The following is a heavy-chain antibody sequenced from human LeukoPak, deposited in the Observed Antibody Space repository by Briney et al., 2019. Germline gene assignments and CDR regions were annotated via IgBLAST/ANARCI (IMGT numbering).Heavy chain of an antibody. CDR2: IIPIFGTA. CDR1: GCTFHNYA. D-gene: IGHD6-19*01. CDR3: ANGGEQWPARGAFDI. V-gene: IGHV1-69*01. Sequence: SDNVPCMASGCTFHNYAISWVQQAPRQGLEWMGGIIPIFGTANYAQKFRGRVTIPADESTRTAYRERSSLSSEETAVYYCANGGEQWPARGAFDIWGQGTMVTVSS. J-gene: IGHJ3*02.